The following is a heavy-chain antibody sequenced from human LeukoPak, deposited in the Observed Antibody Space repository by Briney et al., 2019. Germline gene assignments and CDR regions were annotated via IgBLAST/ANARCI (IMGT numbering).Heavy chain of an antibody. Sequence: PSETLSLTCTVSGGSISSGSYYWSWIRQPAGKGREWIGRIYTSGSTNYNPSLKSRVTISVDTSKNQFSLKLSSVTAADTAVYYCARDPDVYFDYWGQGTLVTVSS. CDR2: IYTSGST. CDR3: ARDPDVYFDY. CDR1: GGSISSGSYY. J-gene: IGHJ4*02. V-gene: IGHV4-61*02.